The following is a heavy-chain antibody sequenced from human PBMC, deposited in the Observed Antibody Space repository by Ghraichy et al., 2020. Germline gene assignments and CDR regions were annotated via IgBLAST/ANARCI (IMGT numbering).Heavy chain of an antibody. V-gene: IGHV3-53*01. D-gene: IGHD4-17*01. J-gene: IGHJ4*02. CDR1: GFTVSSNY. CDR3: ARARPDYGDYVLDY. CDR2: IYSGGST. Sequence: GGSLRLSCAASGFTVSSNYMSWVRQAPGKGLEWVSVIYSGGSTYYADSVKGRFTISRDNSKNTLYLQMNSLRAEDTAVYYCARARPDYGDYVLDYWGQGTLVTVSS.